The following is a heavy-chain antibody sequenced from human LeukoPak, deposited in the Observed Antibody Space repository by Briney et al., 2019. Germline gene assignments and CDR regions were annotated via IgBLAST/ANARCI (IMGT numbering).Heavy chain of an antibody. J-gene: IGHJ4*02. Sequence: PSETLSLTCAVYGGSFSGNYWSWIRQPPGKGLEWIGDINHSGTTNYSPSLKSRVTISVDTSKNQFSLKLSSVTAADTAVYYCARDRRYSSSWYWNYFDYWGQGTLVTVSS. CDR1: GGSFSGNY. D-gene: IGHD6-13*01. CDR3: ARDRRYSSSWYWNYFDY. V-gene: IGHV4-34*01. CDR2: INHSGTT.